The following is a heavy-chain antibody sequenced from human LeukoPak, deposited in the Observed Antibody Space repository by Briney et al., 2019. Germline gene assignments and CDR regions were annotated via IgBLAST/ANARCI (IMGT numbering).Heavy chain of an antibody. D-gene: IGHD3-22*01. V-gene: IGHV4-38-2*01. CDR1: GYSISSGYY. CDR3: ARHDDYYYSSGCFDY. J-gene: IGHJ4*02. CDR2: IYHSGST. Sequence: SETLSLTCAVSGYSISSGYYWGWIRPPPGKGLEWIGSIYHSGSTYYNPSLKSRVTISVDTSKNQFSLKLSSVTAADTAVYYCARHDDYYYSSGCFDYWGQGTLVTVSS.